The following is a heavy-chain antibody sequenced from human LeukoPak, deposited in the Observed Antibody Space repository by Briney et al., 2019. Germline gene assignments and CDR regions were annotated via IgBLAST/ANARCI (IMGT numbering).Heavy chain of an antibody. Sequence: SETLSLTCTVSGGSISSYYWSWIRQPPGKGLEWIGYVYYSGSTNYNPSLKSRVTISVDTSKNQFSLKLSSVTAADTAVYYCARSPPYCSSTSCYIGWDNWFDPWGQGTLVTVSS. V-gene: IGHV4-59*01. CDR1: GGSISSYY. CDR2: VYYSGST. D-gene: IGHD2-2*02. CDR3: ARSPPYCSSTSCYIGWDNWFDP. J-gene: IGHJ5*02.